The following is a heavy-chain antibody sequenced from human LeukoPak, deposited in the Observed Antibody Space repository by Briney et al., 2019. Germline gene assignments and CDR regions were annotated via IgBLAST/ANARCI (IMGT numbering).Heavy chain of an antibody. J-gene: IGHJ3*02. CDR2: ISWNSGSI. D-gene: IGHD3-22*01. CDR1: GFTFDDYA. Sequence: PGGSLRLSCAASGFTFDDYAMHWVRQAPGKGLEGVSGISWNSGSIGCADSVKGRFTISRDNAKNSLYLQMNSLRAEDMALYYCAKAGSSGYYFDAFDIWGQGTMVTVSS. V-gene: IGHV3-9*03. CDR3: AKAGSSGYYFDAFDI.